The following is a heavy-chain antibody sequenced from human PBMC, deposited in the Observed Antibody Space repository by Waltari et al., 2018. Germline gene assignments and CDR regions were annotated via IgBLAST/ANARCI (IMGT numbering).Heavy chain of an antibody. D-gene: IGHD1-26*01. CDR3: ARDRVGVWDAFDI. Sequence: QVQLQASGQGLVKPSGTLSLTCAASGGSISSSNWWSRVRQPPGKGLEWIGEIYHSGSTNYNPSLKSRVTISVDKSKNQFSLKLSSVTAADTAVYYCARDRVGVWDAFDIWGQGTMVTVSS. V-gene: IGHV4-4*02. CDR1: GGSISSSNW. CDR2: IYHSGST. J-gene: IGHJ3*02.